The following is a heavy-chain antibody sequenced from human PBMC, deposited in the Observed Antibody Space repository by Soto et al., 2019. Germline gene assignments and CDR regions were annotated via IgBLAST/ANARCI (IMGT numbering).Heavy chain of an antibody. J-gene: IGHJ6*02. CDR1: GFIFTDYY. V-gene: IGHV3-11*01. Sequence: QVLLVESGGGLVRPGGSLRLSCSASGFIFTDYYMTWIRQAPGKGLEWVSHISSDGRDIYYADSMEGRLSVSRDNSENSLFLQIDSLRAEDTAVYYCARLGSLGHPYYYAVDVWGQGTPVTVSS. CDR3: ARLGSLGHPYYYAVDV. D-gene: IGHD1-26*01. CDR2: ISSDGRDI.